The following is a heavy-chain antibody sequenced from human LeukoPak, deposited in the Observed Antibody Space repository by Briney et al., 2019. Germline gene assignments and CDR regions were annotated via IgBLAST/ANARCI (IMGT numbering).Heavy chain of an antibody. V-gene: IGHV1-3*01. D-gene: IGHD6-19*01. CDR2: ITVGNGNT. CDR1: GYSFTNYA. Sequence: ASVKVSCKASGYSFTNYAIHWVRQAPGQRLEWMGWITVGNGNTKYSQKFQDRVTITRDTSANTAYMELSSLRPEDTAVYYCARDLKQFGGWLDYWGQGTLVTVSS. CDR3: ARDLKQFGGWLDY. J-gene: IGHJ4*02.